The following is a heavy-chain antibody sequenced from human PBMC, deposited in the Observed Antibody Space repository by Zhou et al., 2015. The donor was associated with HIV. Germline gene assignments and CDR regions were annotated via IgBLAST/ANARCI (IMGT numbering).Heavy chain of an antibody. Sequence: LVQSGTEVRKPGSSVKVSCKATGGTFSGSDISWVRQAPGQGLEWMGSITPMFETETYAEKFRARLTITVDKSTSAAYMELSSLTSEDAAVYYCASPYMEVVTPYYYYGMDVWGQGTTVTVSS. J-gene: IGHJ6*02. V-gene: IGHV1-69*06. D-gene: IGHD4-23*01. CDR1: GGTFSGSD. CDR2: ITPMFETE. CDR3: ASPYMEVVTPYYYYGMDV.